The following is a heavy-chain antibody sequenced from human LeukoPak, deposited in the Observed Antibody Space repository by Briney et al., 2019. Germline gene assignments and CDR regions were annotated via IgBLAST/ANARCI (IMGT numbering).Heavy chain of an antibody. J-gene: IGHJ4*02. Sequence: SETLSLTCTVSGGSISSYYWSWIRQPPGKGLEWIGYIYYSGSTNYNPSLKSRVTISVDTSKNQFSLKLSSVTAADTAVYYCARAQYDSSGYLFGYWGQGTLVTVSS. D-gene: IGHD3-22*01. V-gene: IGHV4-59*01. CDR2: IYYSGST. CDR1: GGSISSYY. CDR3: ARAQYDSSGYLFGY.